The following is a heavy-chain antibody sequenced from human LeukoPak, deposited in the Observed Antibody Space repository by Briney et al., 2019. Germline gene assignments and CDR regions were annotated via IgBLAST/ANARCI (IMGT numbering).Heavy chain of an antibody. J-gene: IGHJ4*02. CDR3: AKGSFGSGSYPFDY. D-gene: IGHD1-26*01. CDR2: IVASGGNT. Sequence: GGSLRLSCAASGFTFSNYAMSWVRQAPGKGLEWVSAIVASGGNTFYADSVKGRLTISRDNSKNTLYLQMNSLRAEDTALYYCAKGSFGSGSYPFDYWGQGTLVTVSS. V-gene: IGHV3-23*01. CDR1: GFTFSNYA.